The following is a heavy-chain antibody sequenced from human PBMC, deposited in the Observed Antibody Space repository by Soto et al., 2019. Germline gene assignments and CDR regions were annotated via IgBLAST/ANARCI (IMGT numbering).Heavy chain of an antibody. D-gene: IGHD2-15*01. J-gene: IGHJ4*02. Sequence: SETLSLTCTVSGGSISSYYWSWIRQPPGKGLEWIGYIYYSGTTNYNPSLKSRVTISVDTSKNQFSLKLNSVTAADTALYYCARGKPCSGGSCYHYFAYWGQGTLVTVSS. CDR2: IYYSGTT. CDR3: ARGKPCSGGSCYHYFAY. V-gene: IGHV4-59*01. CDR1: GGSISSYY.